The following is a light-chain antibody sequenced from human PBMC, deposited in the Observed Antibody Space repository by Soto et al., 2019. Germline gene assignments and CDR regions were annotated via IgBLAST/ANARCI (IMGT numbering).Light chain of an antibody. J-gene: IGKJ4*01. CDR2: AAS. CDR1: QAIRND. CDR3: LQDYTYPRT. Sequence: SQLTQAPSSRSASLGDRVTITLLASQAIRNDLVWFQQKPGKAPILLIYAASTLQSGVPPRFSGSGSGTDFTLTISSLQAEDFATYYCLQDYTYPRTFGGGTKVDIK. V-gene: IGKV1-6*01.